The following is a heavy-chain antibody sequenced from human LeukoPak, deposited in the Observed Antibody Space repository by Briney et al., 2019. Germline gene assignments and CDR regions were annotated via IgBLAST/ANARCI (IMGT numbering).Heavy chain of an antibody. CDR3: ARWGGTRQYYFDY. D-gene: IGHD1-1*01. Sequence: GRSLRLSCAVSGFIFSDYGFHWVRHAPGKGLECVAVTRFDGSIKQYADSVKGRFTISRDDSENTLYLQMNFLKSEDTAVYYCARWGGTRQYYFDYWGQGTLVTVSS. V-gene: IGHV3-33*01. CDR2: TRFDGSIK. J-gene: IGHJ4*02. CDR1: GFIFSDYG.